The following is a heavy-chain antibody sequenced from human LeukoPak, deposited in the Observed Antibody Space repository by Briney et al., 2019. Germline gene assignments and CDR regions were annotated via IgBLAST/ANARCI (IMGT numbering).Heavy chain of an antibody. CDR2: INPNSGGT. V-gene: IGHV1-2*04. CDR1: GYTFTGYY. J-gene: IGHJ4*02. CDR3: AREYHRWEPGYFDY. D-gene: IGHD1-14*01. Sequence: VASVTVSCKAPGYTFTGYYMHWVRQAPGQGLEWMGWINPNSGGTNYAQKFQGWVTMTRDTSISTAYMELSRLRSDDTAVYYCAREYHRWEPGYFDYWGQGTLVTVSS.